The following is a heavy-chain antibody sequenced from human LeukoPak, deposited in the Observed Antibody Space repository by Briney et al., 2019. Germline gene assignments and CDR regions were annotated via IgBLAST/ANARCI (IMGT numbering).Heavy chain of an antibody. CDR2: IYTSGST. V-gene: IGHV4-61*02. CDR3: ARDLVVDYDFWSGYSTGWFDP. J-gene: IGHJ5*02. Sequence: SETLSLTCTVSGGSISSGSYYWSWIRQPAGKGLEWIGRIYTSGSTNYNPSLKSRVTISVDTSKSQFSLKLSSVTAADTAVYYCARDLVVDYDFWSGYSTGWFDPWGQGTLVTVSS. CDR1: GGSISSGSYY. D-gene: IGHD3-3*01.